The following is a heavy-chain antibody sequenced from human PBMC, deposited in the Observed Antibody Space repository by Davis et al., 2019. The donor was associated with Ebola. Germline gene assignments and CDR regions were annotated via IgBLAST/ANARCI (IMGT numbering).Heavy chain of an antibody. CDR2: ISSSSSYI. CDR3: ARDRKFRFGVYYYYGMDV. J-gene: IGHJ6*02. Sequence: GESLKISCAASGFTFSSYSMNWVRQAPGKGLEWVSSISSSSSYIYYADSVKGRFTISRDNSKNTLYLQMNSLRAEDTAVYYCARDRKFRFGVYYYYGMDVWGQGTTVTVSS. D-gene: IGHD3-10*01. CDR1: GFTFSSYS. V-gene: IGHV3-21*01.